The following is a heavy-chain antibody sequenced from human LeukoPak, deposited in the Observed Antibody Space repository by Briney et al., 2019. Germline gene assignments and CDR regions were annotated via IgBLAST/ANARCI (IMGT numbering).Heavy chain of an antibody. CDR2: IHYSGNT. CDR3: ARGYGSGNNWFDP. J-gene: IGHJ5*02. D-gene: IGHD3-10*01. Sequence: PSETLSLTCTVAGGSISSTTFYWGWIRQPPGKGLEWIASIHYSGNTYYNPSVRSRVTTSVDTSKNQISLKLISVIPADTDVYYCARGYGSGNNWFDPWGQGTLVTVSS. CDR1: GGSISSTTFY. V-gene: IGHV4-39*01.